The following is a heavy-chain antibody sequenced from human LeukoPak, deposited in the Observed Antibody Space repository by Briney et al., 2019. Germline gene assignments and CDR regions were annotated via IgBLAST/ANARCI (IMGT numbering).Heavy chain of an antibody. D-gene: IGHD6-6*01. V-gene: IGHV1-18*01. J-gene: IGHJ5*02. CDR2: ISAYNGNT. CDR1: GYTFTSYG. Sequence: ASVKVSCKASGYTFTSYGISWVRQAPGQGLEWMGWISAYNGNTNYAQKLQGRVTMTTDTSTSTAYMELSSLRSEDTAVYYCARGVVGYSSSSDWFDPWGQGTLVTVSS. CDR3: ARGVVGYSSSSDWFDP.